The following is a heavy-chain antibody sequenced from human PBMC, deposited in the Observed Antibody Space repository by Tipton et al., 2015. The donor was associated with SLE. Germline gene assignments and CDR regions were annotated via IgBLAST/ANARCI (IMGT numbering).Heavy chain of an antibody. J-gene: IGHJ4*02. Sequence: TLSLTCTVSGASISSYSWSWIRQPPGKGLEWIGFMYYSGTTNYNPSLKSRVTISIDTSKKQLSLKLRSVTAADTAVYYCALWPITIFGVVAYYWGQGTLVTVSS. CDR3: ALWPITIFGVVAYY. CDR1: GASISSYS. D-gene: IGHD3-3*01. V-gene: IGHV4-59*07. CDR2: MYYSGTT.